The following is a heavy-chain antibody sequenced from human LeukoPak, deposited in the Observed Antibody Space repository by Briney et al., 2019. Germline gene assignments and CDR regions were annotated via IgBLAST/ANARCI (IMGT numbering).Heavy chain of an antibody. D-gene: IGHD3-22*01. CDR2: INPSGGST. J-gene: IGHJ6*03. CDR3: ARASREWGYYYGYYYYYMDV. CDR1: GYTFTSYY. V-gene: IGHV1-46*01. Sequence: ASVTVSCKASGYTFTSYYMHWVRQAPGQGLEWMGIINPSGGSTSYAQKFQGRVTMTRDMSTSTVYMELSSLRSEDTAVYYCARASREWGYYYGYYYYYMDVWGKGTTVTVSS.